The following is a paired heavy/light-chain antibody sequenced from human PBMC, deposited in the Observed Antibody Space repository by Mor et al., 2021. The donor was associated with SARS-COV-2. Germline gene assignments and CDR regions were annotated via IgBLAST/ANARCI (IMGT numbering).Heavy chain of an antibody. J-gene: IGHJ6*02. Sequence: EVQLVESGGGLVQPGGSLRLSCAASGFSFSTYWVNWVRQAPGKGLEWVANMRQDGNEKYYADSVKGRFIISGDNAKNSAYLQLNNLRVEDTAVYHCARGMTTPPYYYYDMDVWGQGTTVTVSS. CDR1: GFSFSTYW. V-gene: IGHV3-7*03. CDR2: MRQDGNEK. CDR3: ARGMTTPPYYYYDMDV.
Light chain of an antibody. CDR3: QQYGSSPPIT. CDR1: QSVSSSY. J-gene: IGKJ5*01. CDR2: GAS. V-gene: IGKV3-20*01. Sequence: EIVLAQSPGTLSLSPGERATLSCRASQSVSSSYLAWYQQKPGQAPRLLIYGASNRATGIPDRFSGSGSGTDFTLTINRLEPEDFAVYYCQQYGSSPPITFGQGTRLEIK.